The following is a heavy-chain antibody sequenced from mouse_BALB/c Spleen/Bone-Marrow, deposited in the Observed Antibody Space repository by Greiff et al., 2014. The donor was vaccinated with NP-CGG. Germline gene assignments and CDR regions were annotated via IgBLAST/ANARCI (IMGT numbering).Heavy chain of an antibody. J-gene: IGHJ2*01. V-gene: IGHV1-14*01. CDR3: AKGGNYRYDFDY. CDR1: GYTFTSYV. CDR2: INPYNDGT. D-gene: IGHD2-14*01. Sequence: EVKLMESGPELVKPGASVKMSCKASGYTFTSYVMHWVKQKPGQGLEWIGYINPYNDGTKYNEKFKGKATLTSDKSSSTAYVELSSLTSEDSAVYYCAKGGNYRYDFDYWGQGTTLTVSS.